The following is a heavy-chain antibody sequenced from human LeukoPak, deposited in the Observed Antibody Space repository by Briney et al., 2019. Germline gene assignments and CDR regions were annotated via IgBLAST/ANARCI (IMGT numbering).Heavy chain of an antibody. CDR3: AKDAFPYYYGSGSYFDP. J-gene: IGHJ5*02. Sequence: GGSLRLSCAASGFTFSSYGMHWVRQAPGKGLEWVAFIRYDGSNKYYADSVKGRFTISRDNSKNTLYLQMNSLRAEDTAVYYCAKDAFPYYYGSGSYFDPWGQGTLVTVSS. V-gene: IGHV3-30*02. D-gene: IGHD3-10*01. CDR2: IRYDGSNK. CDR1: GFTFSSYG.